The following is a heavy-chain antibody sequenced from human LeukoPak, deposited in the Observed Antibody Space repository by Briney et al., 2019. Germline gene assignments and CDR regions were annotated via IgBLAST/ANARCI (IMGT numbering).Heavy chain of an antibody. CDR2: IIPSGGST. CDR3: ARESCSSGNWYWRN. CDR1: GYSFTSYY. Sequence: ASVKVSCKTSGYSFTSYYVHWMRQAPGQGLEWMGVIIPSGGSTTYAQKFQGRVTVTRDTSTSTVYMELSSLRSEDTAVYYCARESCSSGNWYWRNWGQGTLVTVSS. J-gene: IGHJ4*02. V-gene: IGHV1-46*01. D-gene: IGHD2-15*01.